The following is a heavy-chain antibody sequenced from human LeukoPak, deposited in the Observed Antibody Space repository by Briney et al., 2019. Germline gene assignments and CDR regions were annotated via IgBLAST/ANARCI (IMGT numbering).Heavy chain of an antibody. CDR3: AKDTNYYDSSGYYWFDY. CDR2: IRYDGSNK. D-gene: IGHD3-22*01. CDR1: GFAFSSYG. V-gene: IGHV3-30*02. Sequence: GGSLRLSCAASGFAFSSYGMHWVRQAPGKGLEWVAFIRYDGSNKYYADSVKGRFTISRDNSKNTLYLQMNSLRAEDTAVYYCAKDTNYYDSSGYYWFDYWGQGTLVTVSS. J-gene: IGHJ4*02.